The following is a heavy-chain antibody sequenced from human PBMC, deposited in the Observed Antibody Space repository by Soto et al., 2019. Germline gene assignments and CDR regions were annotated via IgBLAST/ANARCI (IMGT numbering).Heavy chain of an antibody. Sequence: EVQLMESGGGLVQPGGSLRLSCAASSGFTFRSYWMNWVRQAPGKGLEWVANIKQDGSEKNYGDSVKGRFTISRDNAKNSLYLQMNGLRADDTAVYYCAGGGGWESDSWGQGTLVIVSS. CDR1: SGFTFRSYW. J-gene: IGHJ4*02. CDR3: AGGGGWESDS. D-gene: IGHD6-19*01. V-gene: IGHV3-7*01. CDR2: IKQDGSEK.